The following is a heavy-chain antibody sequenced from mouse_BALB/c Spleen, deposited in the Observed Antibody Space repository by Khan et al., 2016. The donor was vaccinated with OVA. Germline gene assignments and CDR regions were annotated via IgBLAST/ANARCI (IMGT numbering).Heavy chain of an antibody. CDR2: ISTYSGST. CDR1: GYTFTDYA. J-gene: IGHJ2*01. Sequence: QVQLQQSGPELVRPGVSVKISCKGSGYTFTDYAMYWVEQSHAKSLEWIGLISTYSGSTNYNQKFKGKVTMTVDKSSSAAYMELARLTSEDSAIYYCARPAYDGYYDYWGQGTALTVSS. V-gene: IGHV1S137*01. CDR3: ARPAYDGYYDY. D-gene: IGHD2-3*01.